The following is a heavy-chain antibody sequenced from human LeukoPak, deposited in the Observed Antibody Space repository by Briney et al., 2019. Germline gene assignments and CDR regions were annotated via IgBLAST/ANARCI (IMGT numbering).Heavy chain of an antibody. CDR1: GGSISSSSYY. Sequence: SETLSLTCTVSGGSISSSSYYWGWIRQPPGKGLEWIGSIYYSGSTYYNPSLKSRVTISVDTSKNQFSLKLSSVTAADTAVYYCARHNYDFWSGRYNWFDPWGQGTLVTVPS. CDR3: ARHNYDFWSGRYNWFDP. CDR2: IYYSGST. J-gene: IGHJ5*02. D-gene: IGHD3-3*01. V-gene: IGHV4-39*01.